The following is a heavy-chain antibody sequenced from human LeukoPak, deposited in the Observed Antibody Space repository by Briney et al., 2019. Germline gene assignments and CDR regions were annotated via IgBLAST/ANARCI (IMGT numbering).Heavy chain of an antibody. Sequence: SETLSLTCAVYGGSFSGYYWSWIRQPPGKGLEWIGYIYYSGSTNYNPSLKSRVTISVDTSKNQFSLKLSSVTAADTAVYYCARDREVGATVGAFDIWGQGTMVTVSS. CDR1: GGSFSGYY. D-gene: IGHD1-26*01. CDR2: IYYSGST. CDR3: ARDREVGATVGAFDI. J-gene: IGHJ3*02. V-gene: IGHV4-59*01.